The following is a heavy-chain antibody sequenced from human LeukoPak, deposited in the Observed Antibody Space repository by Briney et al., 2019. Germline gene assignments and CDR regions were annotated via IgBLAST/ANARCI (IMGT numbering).Heavy chain of an antibody. CDR1: GFTFDDYA. D-gene: IGHD3-22*01. CDR2: ISWNSGSI. CDR3: AKDIGGYYPRSIFDY. Sequence: PGGSLRPSCAASGFTFDDYAMHWVRQAPGKGLEWVSGISWNSGSIGYADSVKGRFTISRDNAKNSLYLQMNSLRAEDTALYYCAKDIGGYYPRSIFDYWGQGTLVTVSS. J-gene: IGHJ4*02. V-gene: IGHV3-9*01.